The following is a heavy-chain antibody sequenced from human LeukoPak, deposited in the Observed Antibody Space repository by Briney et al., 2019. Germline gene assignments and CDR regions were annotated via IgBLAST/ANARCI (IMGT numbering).Heavy chain of an antibody. CDR2: ISAYNGNT. J-gene: IGHJ6*02. V-gene: IGHV1-18*01. CDR3: ARDRYCTNGVCPVYYYYGMDV. Sequence: ASVKVSCKASGYTFTSYGISWARRAPGQGLEWMGWISAYNGNTNYAQKLQGRVTMTTDTSTSTAYMELRSLRSDDTAVYYCARDRYCTNGVCPVYYYYGMDVWGQGTTVTVSS. CDR1: GYTFTSYG. D-gene: IGHD2-8*01.